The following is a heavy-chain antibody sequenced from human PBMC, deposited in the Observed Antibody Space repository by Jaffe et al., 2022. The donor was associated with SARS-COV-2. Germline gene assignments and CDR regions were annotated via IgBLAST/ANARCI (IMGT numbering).Heavy chain of an antibody. Sequence: EVQLVESGGGLVQPGRSLRLSCAASRFTFADYAMHWVRQAPGKGLEWVSSISWNSGDIGYADSVKGRFTISRDNAKNSLYLQMNSLRAEDTALYYCAKDIQAVVGATAGIGYWGQGTLVTVSS. V-gene: IGHV3-9*01. CDR2: ISWNSGDI. CDR1: RFTFADYA. CDR3: AKDIQAVVGATAGIGY. D-gene: IGHD1-26*01. J-gene: IGHJ4*02.